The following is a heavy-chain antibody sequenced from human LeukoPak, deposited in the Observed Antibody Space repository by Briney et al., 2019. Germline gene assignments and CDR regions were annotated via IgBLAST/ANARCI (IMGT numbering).Heavy chain of an antibody. J-gene: IGHJ3*02. CDR3: ARDQDPGAFDI. Sequence: GGSLRLSCGASGFTFSAYAMTWARQAPGKGLEWVSSISSSSSYIYYADSVKGRFTISRDNAKNSLYLQMNSLRAEDTAVYYCARDQDPGAFDIWGQGTMVTVSS. V-gene: IGHV3-21*01. CDR1: GFTFSAYA. CDR2: ISSSSSYI.